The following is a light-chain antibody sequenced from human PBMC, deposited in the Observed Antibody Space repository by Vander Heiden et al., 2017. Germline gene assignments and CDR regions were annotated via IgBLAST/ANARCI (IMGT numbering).Light chain of an antibody. CDR1: QRISTY. CDR3: QQRSDWPLT. CDR2: DAS. V-gene: IGKV3-11*01. J-gene: IGKJ4*01. Sequence: EIAFTPPPSTLPLSQGERATLSCKAGQRISTYLAWYQQKPGQAPRLLISDASDRATGIPARFSGSGSGTDFTLTISSLEPEDFAVYYCQQRSDWPLTFGGGTKVEIK.